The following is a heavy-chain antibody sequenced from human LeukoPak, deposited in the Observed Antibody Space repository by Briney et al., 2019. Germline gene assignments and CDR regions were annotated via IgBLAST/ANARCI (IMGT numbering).Heavy chain of an antibody. Sequence: GGSLRLSCAASGFTFSSYAMSWVRQAPGKGLEWVSGISWNSGSIAYADSVKGRFTISRDNAKNSLYLQMNSLRAEDTALYYCAKASYYYDSSGYRPPLDYWGQGTLVTVSS. V-gene: IGHV3-9*01. CDR3: AKASYYYDSSGYRPPLDY. D-gene: IGHD3-22*01. J-gene: IGHJ4*02. CDR2: ISWNSGSI. CDR1: GFTFSSYA.